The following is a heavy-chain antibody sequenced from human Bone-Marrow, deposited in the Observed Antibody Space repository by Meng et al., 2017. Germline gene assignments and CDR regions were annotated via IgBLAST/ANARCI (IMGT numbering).Heavy chain of an antibody. CDR1: GFTFSSYE. CDR2: IVNRGATV. D-gene: IGHD2-15*01. V-gene: IGHV3-48*03. CDR3: ARDRYCVGGGCYDFDS. Sequence: GESLKISCAASGFTFSSYEMNWVRQAPGKGLEWVSHIVNRGATVYYADSVKGRFTISRDNAKNSLYLQMNSLRGEDTAVYYCARDRYCVGGGCYDFDSWGQGTLVTVSS. J-gene: IGHJ4*02.